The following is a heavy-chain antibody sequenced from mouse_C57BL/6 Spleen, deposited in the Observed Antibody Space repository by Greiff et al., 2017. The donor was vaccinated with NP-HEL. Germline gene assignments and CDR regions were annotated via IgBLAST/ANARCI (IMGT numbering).Heavy chain of an antibody. D-gene: IGHD2-1*01. CDR1: GFTFSSYT. Sequence: DVKLQESGGGLVKPGGSLKLSCAASGFTFSSYTMSWVRQTPEKRLEWVATISGGGGNTYYPDSVKGRFTISRDNAKNTLYLQMSSLRSEDTALYYCARRGIYYGNYEDAMDYWGQGTSVTVSS. CDR3: ARRGIYYGNYEDAMDY. V-gene: IGHV5-9*01. CDR2: ISGGGGNT. J-gene: IGHJ4*01.